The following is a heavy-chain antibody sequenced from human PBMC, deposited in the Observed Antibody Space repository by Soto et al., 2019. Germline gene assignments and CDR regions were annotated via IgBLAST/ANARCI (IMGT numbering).Heavy chain of an antibody. CDR3: VRYGVAAPX. D-gene: IGHD2-8*01. V-gene: IGHV1-8*02. Sequence: ASVKVSCKASGYTFTTHNINWVRQATGQGLEWMGFMNPNSGTTGYAHKFQDRITLTRDASKTTAYMELSSLTSYDTAVYLCVRYGVAAPXWGQGTKVTVSX. CDR2: MNPNSGTT. CDR1: GYTFTTHN. J-gene: IGHJ4*01.